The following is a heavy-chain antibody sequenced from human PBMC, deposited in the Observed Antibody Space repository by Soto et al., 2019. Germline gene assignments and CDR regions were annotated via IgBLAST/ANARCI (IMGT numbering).Heavy chain of an antibody. J-gene: IGHJ4*02. Sequence: DVQLAESGGGLVRPGGSLRLSCTASGFTFSEYSMSWVRQAPGKGLEWVSSITHSGTYVYYADSVKGRFTISRDSASNSLFLQMTSLRAEDTAVYHCARARGNDWYSDYWGQGTLVTVSS. CDR3: ARARGNDWYSDY. D-gene: IGHD5-12*01. V-gene: IGHV3-21*01. CDR2: ITHSGTYV. CDR1: GFTFSEYS.